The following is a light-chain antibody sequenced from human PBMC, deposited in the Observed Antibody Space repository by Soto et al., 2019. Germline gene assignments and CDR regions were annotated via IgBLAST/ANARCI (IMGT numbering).Light chain of an antibody. CDR1: SSDVGYYNY. V-gene: IGLV2-14*01. CDR2: DVN. CDR3: SSYTSSSTYV. J-gene: IGLJ1*01. Sequence: QSALTQPASVSGSPGQSIAISCTGTSSDVGYYNYVSWYQQHPGKAPNVMIYDVNNRPSGVPDRFSGSKSGNTASLTISRLQAEDEADYYCSSYTSSSTYVFGTGTKLTVL.